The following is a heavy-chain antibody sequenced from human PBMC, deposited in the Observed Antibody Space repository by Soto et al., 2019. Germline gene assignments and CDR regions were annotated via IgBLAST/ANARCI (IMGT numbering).Heavy chain of an antibody. CDR1: GGSISSGGYY. Sequence: PSETLSLTCTVSGGSISSGGYYWSWIRQHPGKGLEWIGYIYYSGSTYYNPSLKSRVTISVDTSKNQFSLKLSSVTAADTAVYYCARVLRSHINWFDPWGQGTLVTVSS. CDR3: ARVLRSHINWFDP. J-gene: IGHJ5*02. CDR2: IYYSGST. V-gene: IGHV4-31*03. D-gene: IGHD3-16*01.